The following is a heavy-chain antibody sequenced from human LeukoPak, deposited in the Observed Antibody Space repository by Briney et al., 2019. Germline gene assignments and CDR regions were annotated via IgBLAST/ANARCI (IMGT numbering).Heavy chain of an antibody. J-gene: IGHJ6*02. CDR1: GFTFSSYA. CDR2: ISYDGSNK. Sequence: PGGSLRLPCAASGFTFSSYAMHWVRQAPGKGLEWVAVISYDGSNKYYADSVKGRFTISRDNSKNTLYLQMNSLRAEDTAVYYCAACYYDSSGYYSHYYGMDVWGQGTTVTVSS. V-gene: IGHV3-30-3*01. D-gene: IGHD3-22*01. CDR3: AACYYDSSGYYSHYYGMDV.